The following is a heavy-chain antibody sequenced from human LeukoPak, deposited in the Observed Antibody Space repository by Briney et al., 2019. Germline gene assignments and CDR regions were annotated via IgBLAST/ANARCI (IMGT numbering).Heavy chain of an antibody. CDR3: ARERRYFDY. CDR2: IKQDGSEK. CDR1: EFTFSSYW. V-gene: IGHV3-7*01. J-gene: IGHJ4*02. D-gene: IGHD1-14*01. Sequence: GGSLRLSCVASEFTFSSYWMSWVRQAPGKGLEWVANIKQDGSEKYYVDSVKGRFTISRDNAKNSLYLQMNSLRAEDTAVYYCARERRYFDYWGQGTLVTVSS.